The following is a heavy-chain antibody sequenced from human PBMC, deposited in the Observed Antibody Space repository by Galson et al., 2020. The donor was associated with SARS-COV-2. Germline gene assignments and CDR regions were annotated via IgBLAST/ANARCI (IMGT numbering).Heavy chain of an antibody. CDR3: ARERTVTSYYYYYYGMDV. Sequence: PGKGLVWVSRINSDGSSTSYADSVKGRFTISRDNAKNTLYLQMNSLRAEDTAVYYCARERTVTSYYYYYYGMDVWGQGTTVTVSS. J-gene: IGHJ6*02. CDR2: INSDGSST. D-gene: IGHD4-4*01. V-gene: IGHV3-74*01.